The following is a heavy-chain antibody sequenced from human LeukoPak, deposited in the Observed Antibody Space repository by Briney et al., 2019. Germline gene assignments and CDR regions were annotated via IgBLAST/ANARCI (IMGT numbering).Heavy chain of an antibody. CDR1: GLTFSSYA. J-gene: IGHJ6*02. CDR3: AKNLYCGGGSCYPSALGMDV. Sequence: GGSLRLSCAVSGLTFSSYAMSWVRQAPGKGLEWVSSISGSGNRTYYADSVKGRFTISRDNSKNTLFLQMNSLRAEDTAVYYCAKNLYCGGGSCYPSALGMDVWGQGTTVTVS. V-gene: IGHV3-23*01. D-gene: IGHD2-15*01. CDR2: ISGSGNRT.